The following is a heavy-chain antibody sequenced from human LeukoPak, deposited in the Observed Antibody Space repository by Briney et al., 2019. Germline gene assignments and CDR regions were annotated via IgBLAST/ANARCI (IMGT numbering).Heavy chain of an antibody. V-gene: IGHV3-23*01. Sequence: SGGSLRLSCAASGFTFSSYTMTWVRQAPGKGLEWVSGISGIGSTYYADSVKGRFTISGDNSKNTLYLQMNSLRAEDTAVYYCAKGYGSGSSLRSFDYWGQGTLVTVSS. CDR2: ISGIGST. D-gene: IGHD3-10*01. J-gene: IGHJ4*02. CDR1: GFTFSSYT. CDR3: AKGYGSGSSLRSFDY.